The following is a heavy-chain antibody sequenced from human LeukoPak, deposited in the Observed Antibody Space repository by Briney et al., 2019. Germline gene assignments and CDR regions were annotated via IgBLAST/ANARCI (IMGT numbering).Heavy chain of an antibody. CDR3: ARLGEKADFDY. Sequence: GGSLRLSCAPSGFIFSSYAMYWVRQAPGKGLEWVSSISSSSSYIYYADSVKGRFTISRDNAKNSLYLQINSLRAEDTAVYYCARLGEKADFDYWGQGTLVTVSS. D-gene: IGHD3-16*01. V-gene: IGHV3-21*01. J-gene: IGHJ4*02. CDR2: ISSSSSYI. CDR1: GFIFSSYA.